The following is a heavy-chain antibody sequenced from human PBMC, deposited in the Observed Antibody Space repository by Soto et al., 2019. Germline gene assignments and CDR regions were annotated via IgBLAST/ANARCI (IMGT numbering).Heavy chain of an antibody. Sequence: GGSLRLSCAASGFTFSSYWMHWVRQTPEKGLVWVSHIDNDGISTTYADSVKGRFTISRDNAKNTLYLQMNSLTVEDTAVYYCVRDDFGLVIDYCGLGTLVTGSS. J-gene: IGHJ4*02. V-gene: IGHV3-74*01. CDR2: IDNDGIST. D-gene: IGHD6-13*01. CDR3: VRDDFGLVIDY. CDR1: GFTFSSYW.